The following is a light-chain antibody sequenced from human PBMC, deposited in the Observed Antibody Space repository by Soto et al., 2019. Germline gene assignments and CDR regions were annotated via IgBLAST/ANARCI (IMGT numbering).Light chain of an antibody. CDR3: QQYSSWPIT. Sequence: ELVLTQSPATLSVSPGERATLSCRARQRVGSNFLAWYQQKPGQAPRLLIYGISARAIGLPDRFSGSGSGTEFTLTISSLQSEEFAVYYCQQYSSWPITFGQGTRLEIK. CDR1: QRVGSN. CDR2: GIS. J-gene: IGKJ5*01. V-gene: IGKV3-15*01.